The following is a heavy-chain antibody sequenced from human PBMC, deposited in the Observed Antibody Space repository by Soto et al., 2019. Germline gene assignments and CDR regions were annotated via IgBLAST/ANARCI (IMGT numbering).Heavy chain of an antibody. CDR3: EKDPRVHYDDSGSCSY. J-gene: IGHJ4*02. CDR2: SSGRGGST. CDR1: GFTFSNYA. D-gene: IGHD3-10*01. Sequence: EVQLLESGGGLVQPGGSLRLACAASGFTFSNYAMSWVRQAPGKGLEWVSASSGRGGSTYYADSVKCRFTISRDNSNNTPYLQMNSLRAEDTAVYYCEKDPRVHYDDSGSCSYWGQGTLVTVSS. V-gene: IGHV3-23*01.